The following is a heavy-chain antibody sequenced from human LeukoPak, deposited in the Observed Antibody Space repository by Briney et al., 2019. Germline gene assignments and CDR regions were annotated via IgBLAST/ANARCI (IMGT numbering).Heavy chain of an antibody. V-gene: IGHV3-15*01. J-gene: IGHJ4*02. CDR1: GFTFSDYY. D-gene: IGHD1-1*01. Sequence: PGGSLRLSCAASGFTFSDYYMSWIRQAPGKGLEWVGRIKSKADGGTTDYAAPVKGRFTISRDDSKNTLYLQMNSLKTEDTAVYYCTTDVGRIGTSDYWGQGTLVTVSS. CDR2: IKSKADGGTT. CDR3: TTDVGRIGTSDY.